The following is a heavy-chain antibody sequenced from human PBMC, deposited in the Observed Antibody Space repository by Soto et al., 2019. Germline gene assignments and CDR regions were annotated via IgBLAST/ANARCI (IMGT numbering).Heavy chain of an antibody. CDR1: ESTFSLYS. D-gene: IGHD2-2*02. CDR3: ARGGRGYTRDDTFDI. CDR2: ISSSSPI. J-gene: IGHJ3*02. V-gene: IGHV3-21*01. Sequence: EVQLVESGGGLVKPGESLRLSCVASESTFSLYSMNWVRQAPGRGLEWVSSISSSSPIFYADSVKGRFTISRDNAKSSLYLQMTSLRAEDMAVYYCARGGRGYTRDDTFDIWGQGTMVTVSS.